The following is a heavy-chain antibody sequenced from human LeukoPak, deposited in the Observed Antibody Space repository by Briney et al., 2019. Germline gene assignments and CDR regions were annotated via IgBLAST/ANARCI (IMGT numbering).Heavy chain of an antibody. CDR1: GFTFSSYS. CDR3: ARDEHY. CDR2: IISSSSYI. V-gene: IGHV3-21*01. J-gene: IGHJ4*02. Sequence: GGSLRLSCAASGFTFSSYSMNWVRQAPGKGLGWVSSIISSSSYIYYADSVKGRFTISRDNAKNSLYLQMNSLRAEDTAVYYCARDEHYWGQGTLVTVSS.